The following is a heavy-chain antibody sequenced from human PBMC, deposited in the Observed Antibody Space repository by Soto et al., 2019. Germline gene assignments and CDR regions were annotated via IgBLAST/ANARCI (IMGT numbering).Heavy chain of an antibody. CDR3: ARDPTTPTNYYDSSGPEYYFDY. Sequence: GGSLRLSCAASGFTFSSYSMNWVRQAPGKGLEWVSSISSSSSYIYYADSVKGRFTISRDNAKNSLYLQMNSLRAEDTAVYYCARDPTTPTNYYDSSGPEYYFDYWGQGTLVTVSS. V-gene: IGHV3-21*01. J-gene: IGHJ4*02. CDR2: ISSSSSYI. CDR1: GFTFSSYS. D-gene: IGHD3-22*01.